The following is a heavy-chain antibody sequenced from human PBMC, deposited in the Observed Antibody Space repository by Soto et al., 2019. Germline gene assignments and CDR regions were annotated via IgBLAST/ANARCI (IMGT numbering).Heavy chain of an antibody. CDR3: AKTSTPYDSSGPDYFDY. D-gene: IGHD3-22*01. V-gene: IGHV3-30*18. CDR2: ISYDGSNK. Sequence: QVQLVESGGGVVQPGRSLRLSCAASGFTFSSYGMHWVRQAPGKGLEWVAVISYDGSNKYYADSVKGRFTISRDNSKNTLYLQMNSLRAEDTAVYYCAKTSTPYDSSGPDYFDYWGQGTLVTVSS. J-gene: IGHJ4*02. CDR1: GFTFSSYG.